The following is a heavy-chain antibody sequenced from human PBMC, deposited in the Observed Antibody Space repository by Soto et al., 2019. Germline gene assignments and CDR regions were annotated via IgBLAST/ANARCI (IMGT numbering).Heavy chain of an antibody. CDR2: INPSGGST. J-gene: IGHJ6*02. V-gene: IGHV1-46*01. CDR1: GFTFASSD. Sequence: ASVLVTCITAGFTFASSDMHLVRQDTGQGLEWMGIINPSGGSTSYAQKFQGRVTMTRDTSTSTVYMELSSLRSEDTAVYYCATVCGGDCYSLYYYGMDVWGQGTTVTVSS. D-gene: IGHD2-21*02. CDR3: ATVCGGDCYSLYYYGMDV.